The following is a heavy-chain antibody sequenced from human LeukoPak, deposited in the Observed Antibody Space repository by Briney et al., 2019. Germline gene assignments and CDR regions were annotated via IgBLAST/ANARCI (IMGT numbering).Heavy chain of an antibody. CDR1: GGSFSGYY. J-gene: IGHJ4*02. V-gene: IGHV4-34*01. CDR3: ARDCSSTSCYLDY. Sequence: PSETLSLTCAVYGGSFSGYYWSWIRQPPGKGLEWIGEINHSGSTNYNPSLKSRVTISVDTSKNQSCLKVSSVTAADTAVYYCARDCSSTSCYLDYWSQGTLVTVSS. D-gene: IGHD2-2*01. CDR2: INHSGST.